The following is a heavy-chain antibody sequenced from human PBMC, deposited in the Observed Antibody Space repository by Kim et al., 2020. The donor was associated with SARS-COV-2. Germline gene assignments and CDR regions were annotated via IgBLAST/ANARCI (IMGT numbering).Heavy chain of an antibody. CDR3: ARVNGGNGYSGGSIAV. J-gene: IGHJ6*02. Sequence: GGSLRLSCAASGFTFSRYGMHWVRQAPGKGLEWVAVIWYDGSKKYYADSVEGRITISRDNSKDTVYLQMDSLRAEDTAVYYCARVNGGNGYSGGSIAVWGQGTTVTVSS. V-gene: IGHV3-33*01. CDR1: GFTFSRYG. CDR2: IWYDGSKK. D-gene: IGHD5-18*01.